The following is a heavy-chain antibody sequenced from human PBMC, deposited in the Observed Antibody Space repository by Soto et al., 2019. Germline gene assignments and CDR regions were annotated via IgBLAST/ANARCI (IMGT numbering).Heavy chain of an antibody. D-gene: IGHD5-12*01. V-gene: IGHV3-33*01. J-gene: IGHJ3*02. CDR2: IWYDGSNK. CDR3: ARDSEMATITDAFDI. Sequence: TGGSLRLSCAASGFTFSSYGMHWVRQAPGKGLEWVAVIWYDGSNKYYADSVKGRFTISRDNSKNTLYLQMNSLRAEDTAVYYCARDSEMATITDAFDIWGQGTMVTVSS. CDR1: GFTFSSYG.